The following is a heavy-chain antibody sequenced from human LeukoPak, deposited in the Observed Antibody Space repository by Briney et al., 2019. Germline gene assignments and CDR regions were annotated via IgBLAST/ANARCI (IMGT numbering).Heavy chain of an antibody. V-gene: IGHV3-21*01. CDR1: GLTFRKYS. CDR3: ARDDGGDLNDAFDI. Sequence: GGSLRLSCAASGLTFRKYSMNWVRQAPGKGLEWVSSITGNSDYIYYADSVKGRFTISRDNARNSLYLQMNSLTAEDTAVYYCARDDGGDLNDAFDIWGQGTLVTVSS. J-gene: IGHJ3*02. D-gene: IGHD2-21*02. CDR2: ITGNSDYI.